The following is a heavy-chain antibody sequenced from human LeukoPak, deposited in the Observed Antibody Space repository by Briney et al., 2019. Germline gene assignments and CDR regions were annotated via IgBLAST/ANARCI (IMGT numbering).Heavy chain of an antibody. D-gene: IGHD3-10*01. V-gene: IGHV3-7*03. CDR3: VRDSGALEDWFDP. CDR1: GFTFSKYW. CDR2: IKDDGGDT. J-gene: IGHJ5*02. Sequence: GSSLRLSCAASGFTFSKYWMSWVRQAPGKGLEWVANIKDDGGDTYYVDSVKGRFTISRDNAKNLLYLQMNSLRAEDTAVYYCVRDSGALEDWFDPWGQGTLVTVS.